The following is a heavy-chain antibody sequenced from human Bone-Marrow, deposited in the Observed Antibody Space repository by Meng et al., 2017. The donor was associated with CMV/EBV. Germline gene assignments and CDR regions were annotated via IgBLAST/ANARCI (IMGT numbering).Heavy chain of an antibody. V-gene: IGHV3-15*01. Sequence: GGSLRLSCAASGFTFSNAWMSWVRQAPGKGLEWVGRIKSKTDGGTKDYATPVKGRFTISRDDSKNTLYLQMNSLKTEDTAVYYCTTGSKPRVTMVRGVAYWGQGTLVTVSS. D-gene: IGHD3-10*01. CDR1: GFTFSNAW. CDR2: IKSKTDGGTK. J-gene: IGHJ4*02. CDR3: TTGSKPRVTMVRGVAY.